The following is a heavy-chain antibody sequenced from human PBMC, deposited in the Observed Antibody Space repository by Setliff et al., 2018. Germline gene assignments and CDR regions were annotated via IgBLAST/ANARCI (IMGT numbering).Heavy chain of an antibody. CDR1: GYSFTNYD. D-gene: IGHD3-10*01. CDR3: AREALQRAGLYFFDI. CDR2: INPNSGNT. V-gene: IGHV1-8*03. Sequence: ASVKVSCKASGYSFTNYDINWVRQATGQGLEWMGWINPNSGNTDYAQKFQGRVTITADESTSTAYMELRSLKSEDTAVYYCAREALQRAGLYFFDIWGQGMLVTVSS. J-gene: IGHJ4*02.